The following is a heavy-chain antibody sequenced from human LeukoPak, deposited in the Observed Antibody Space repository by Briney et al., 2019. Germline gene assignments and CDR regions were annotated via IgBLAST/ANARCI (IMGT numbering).Heavy chain of an antibody. CDR2: ISSSSRTM. V-gene: IGHV3-48*02. D-gene: IGHD1-1*01. Sequence: PSETLSLTCTVSGGSISSSSYYWGWIRQPPGKGLEWVSYISSSSRTMYYADSVKGRFTISRDNAKNSLYLQMNSLRDDDTAVYYCARDRWHDGFDYWGQGTLVTVSS. CDR3: ARDRWHDGFDY. CDR1: GGSISSSS. J-gene: IGHJ4*02.